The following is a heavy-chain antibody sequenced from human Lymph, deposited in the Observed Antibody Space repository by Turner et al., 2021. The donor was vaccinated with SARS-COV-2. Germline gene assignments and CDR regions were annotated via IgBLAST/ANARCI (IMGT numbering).Heavy chain of an antibody. J-gene: IGHJ4*02. D-gene: IGHD5-12*01. CDR1: GFTFSSYG. V-gene: IGHV3-30*18. Sequence: QVQLVESGGGVVQAGRSLRLSCAASGFTFSSYGMHWVRQAPGKGLEWVAVISNDGSNKYYADSVKGRFTISRDNSKNTLYLQMNSLRAEDTAVYYCAKARDGYNFFTIDYWGQGTLVTVSS. CDR2: ISNDGSNK. CDR3: AKARDGYNFFTIDY.